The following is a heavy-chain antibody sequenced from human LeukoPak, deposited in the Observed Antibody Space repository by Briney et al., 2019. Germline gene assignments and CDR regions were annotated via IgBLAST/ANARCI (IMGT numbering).Heavy chain of an antibody. J-gene: IGHJ5*02. CDR1: GGSISSHY. Sequence: ASETLSLTCTVSGGSISSHYWSWIRQPPGKGLEWIGYIYYSGSTNYNPSLKSRVTISVDTSKNQFSLKLSSVTAADTAVYYCARGFSQNYYDSSGYRTTRNWFDPWGQGTLVTVSS. V-gene: IGHV4-59*11. CDR2: IYYSGST. D-gene: IGHD3-22*01. CDR3: ARGFSQNYYDSSGYRTTRNWFDP.